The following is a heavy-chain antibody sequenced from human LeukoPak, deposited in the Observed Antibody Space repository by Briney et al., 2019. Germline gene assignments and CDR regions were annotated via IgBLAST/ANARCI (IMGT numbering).Heavy chain of an antibody. CDR1: GGSISSSSYY. CDR3: ARQGSYSSSWYYLDYFDY. D-gene: IGHD6-13*01. Sequence: SETLSLTCTVSGGSISSSSYYWGWIRQPPGKGLEWIGSIYYSGSTYYNPSLKSRGTISVDTSKNQFSLKLSSVTAADTAVYYCARQGSYSSSWYYLDYFDYWGQGTLVTVSS. CDR2: IYYSGST. J-gene: IGHJ4*02. V-gene: IGHV4-39*01.